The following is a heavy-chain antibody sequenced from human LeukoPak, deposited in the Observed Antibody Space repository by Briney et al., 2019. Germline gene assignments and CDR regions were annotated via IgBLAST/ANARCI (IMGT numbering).Heavy chain of an antibody. CDR1: GGSFSGYY. CDR3: ARGLDIVVVPAAMALTSPFDY. D-gene: IGHD2-2*01. V-gene: IGHV4-34*01. Sequence: KPSETLSLTCAVYGGSFSGYYWSWIRQPPGKGLEWIGEINHSGSTNYNPSLKSRVTISVDTSKNQFSLKPSSVTAADTAVYYCARGLDIVVVPAAMALTSPFDYWGQGTLVTVSS. CDR2: INHSGST. J-gene: IGHJ4*02.